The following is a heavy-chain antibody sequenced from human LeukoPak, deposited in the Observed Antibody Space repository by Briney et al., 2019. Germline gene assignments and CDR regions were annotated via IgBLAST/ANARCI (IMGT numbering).Heavy chain of an antibody. D-gene: IGHD2-2*01. CDR2: IYYSGST. CDR1: GGSISSGGYY. J-gene: IGHJ4*02. V-gene: IGHV4-31*03. Sequence: SQTLSLTCTVSGGSISSGGYYWSWIRQHPGKGLEWIGYIYYSGSTYYNPSLKSRVTISVDTSKNQFSLKLSSVTAADTAVYYCATWISFLVVPAAISHSFDYWGQGTLVTVSS. CDR3: ATWISFLVVPAAISHSFDY.